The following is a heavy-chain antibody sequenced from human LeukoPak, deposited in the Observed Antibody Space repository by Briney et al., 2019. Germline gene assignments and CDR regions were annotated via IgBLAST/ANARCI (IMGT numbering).Heavy chain of an antibody. Sequence: GSLRLSCAASGFTFSDYYMSWIRQAPGKGLEWVSYISSSGSTIYYADSVKGRFTISRDNSKNTLYLQMNSLRAEDTAVYYCARQKDSSGWYILEYWGQGTLVTVSS. J-gene: IGHJ4*02. CDR2: ISSSGSTI. D-gene: IGHD6-19*01. CDR1: GFTFSDYY. CDR3: ARQKDSSGWYILEY. V-gene: IGHV3-11*04.